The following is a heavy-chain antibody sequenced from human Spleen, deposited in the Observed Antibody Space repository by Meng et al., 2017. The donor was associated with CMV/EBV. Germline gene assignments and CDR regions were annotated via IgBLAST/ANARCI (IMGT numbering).Heavy chain of an antibody. Sequence: GESLKISCAASGFTFSTYTMHWVRQAPGKGLEWVSSISSSRSYIYYADSVKGRFTISRDNAKNSLYLQMNSLRAEDTAVYYCARDHSWELRLFLDYWGQGTLVTVSS. CDR1: GFTFSTYT. J-gene: IGHJ4*02. D-gene: IGHD1-26*01. V-gene: IGHV3-21*01. CDR2: ISSSRSYI. CDR3: ARDHSWELRLFLDY.